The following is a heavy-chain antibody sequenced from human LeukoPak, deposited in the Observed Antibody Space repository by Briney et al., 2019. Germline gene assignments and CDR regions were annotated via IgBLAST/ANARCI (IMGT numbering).Heavy chain of an antibody. CDR2: ISYGGSNK. Sequence: GGSLRLSCAASGFTFSSYAMHWVRQAPGKGLEWVAVISYGGSNKYYADSVKGRFTISRDNSKNTLYLQMNSLRAEDTAVYYCARESLAYYYDSSGYSFDYWGQGTLVTVSS. CDR1: GFTFSSYA. V-gene: IGHV3-30-3*01. J-gene: IGHJ4*02. CDR3: ARESLAYYYDSSGYSFDY. D-gene: IGHD3-22*01.